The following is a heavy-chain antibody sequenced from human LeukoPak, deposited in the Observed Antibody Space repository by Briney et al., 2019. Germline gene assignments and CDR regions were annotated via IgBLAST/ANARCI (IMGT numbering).Heavy chain of an antibody. CDR2: IYYSGST. CDR3: ARDVVAAAGKPYYMDV. J-gene: IGHJ6*03. Sequence: SETLSLTCTVSGGSISSSSYYWGWIRQPPGKGLEWIGSIYYSGSTNYNPSLKSRVTISVDTSKNQFSLKLSSVTAADTAVYYCARDVVAAAGKPYYMDVWGKGTTVTVSS. D-gene: IGHD6-13*01. V-gene: IGHV4-39*07. CDR1: GGSISSSSYY.